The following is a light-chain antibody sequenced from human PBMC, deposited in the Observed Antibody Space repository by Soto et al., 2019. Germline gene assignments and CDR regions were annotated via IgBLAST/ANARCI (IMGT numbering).Light chain of an antibody. CDR2: KAS. J-gene: IGKJ1*01. Sequence: DIQMTQSPSSLSASVGDSVTITCRESQTISSWLAWYQQKPGRAPKLLIYKASSLESGVPARFSGSGAGTEFTLTISSLQPDDFATYYCQQYNGFPWTFGRGTKVDIK. CDR1: QTISSW. V-gene: IGKV1-5*03. CDR3: QQYNGFPWT.